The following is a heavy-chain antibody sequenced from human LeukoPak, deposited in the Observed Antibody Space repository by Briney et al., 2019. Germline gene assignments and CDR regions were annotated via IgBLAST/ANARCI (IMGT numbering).Heavy chain of an antibody. D-gene: IGHD3-10*01. V-gene: IGHV3-21*04. CDR3: ARGSYFYGSGYMDV. CDR2: ISSGSSYI. J-gene: IGHJ6*03. Sequence: GGSLRLSCAASGFTFSSYNMNWVRQAPGKGLEWVSSISSGSSYIYYADSVKGRFTISRDNAKNSLYLQMNSLRAEDTALYHCARGSYFYGSGYMDVWGKGTTVTISS. CDR1: GFTFSSYN.